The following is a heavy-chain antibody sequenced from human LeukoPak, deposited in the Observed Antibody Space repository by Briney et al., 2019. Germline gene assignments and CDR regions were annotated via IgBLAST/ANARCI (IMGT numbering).Heavy chain of an antibody. V-gene: IGHV4-38-2*02. J-gene: IGHJ4*02. CDR3: AREKALMDHSDFRGYDWEY. CDR1: GYSISTLSN. D-gene: IGHD3-22*01. CDR2: IYHGGST. Sequence: PSETLSLTCTVSGYSISTLSNWGWIRQSPGKGLEWVASIYHGGSTYYNPSLRRRVTISMDTSKNQISLTLTSVTAADTAVYYCAREKALMDHSDFRGYDWEYWGQGSLVIVSS.